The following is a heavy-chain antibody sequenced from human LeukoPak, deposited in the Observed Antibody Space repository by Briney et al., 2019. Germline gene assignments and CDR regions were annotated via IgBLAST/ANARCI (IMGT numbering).Heavy chain of an antibody. Sequence: GASVKVSCKASGFTFTSSAMQWVRQARGQRLEWIGRIVVGSGNTNYAQKFQERVTITRDMSTSTAYMELSSLRSEDTAVSYCAADPYGGKVFDYWGQGTLVTVSS. V-gene: IGHV1-58*02. J-gene: IGHJ4*02. CDR2: IVVGSGNT. CDR1: GFTFTSSA. D-gene: IGHD4-23*01. CDR3: AADPYGGKVFDY.